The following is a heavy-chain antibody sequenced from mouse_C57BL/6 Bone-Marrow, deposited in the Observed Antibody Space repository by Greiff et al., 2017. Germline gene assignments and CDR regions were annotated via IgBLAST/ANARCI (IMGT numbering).Heavy chain of an antibody. J-gene: IGHJ4*01. CDR1: GYTFTDYY. V-gene: IGHV1-26*01. CDR3: AREDGYYVDYAMDY. D-gene: IGHD2-3*01. CDR2: INPNNGGT. Sequence: EVQLHQSGPELVKPGASVKISCKASGYTFTDYYMNWVKQSHGKSLEWIGDINPNNGGTSYNQKFKGKATLTVDKSSSTAYMELRSLTSEDSAVYYCAREDGYYVDYAMDYWGQGTSVTVSS.